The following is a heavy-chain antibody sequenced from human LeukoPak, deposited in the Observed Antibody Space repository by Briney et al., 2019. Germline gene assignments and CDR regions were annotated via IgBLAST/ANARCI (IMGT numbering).Heavy chain of an antibody. CDR1: GGSISSYY. CDR2: IYYSGST. D-gene: IGHD3-10*01. V-gene: IGHV4-59*01. Sequence: SETLSLTCTVSGGSISSYYWSWIRQPPGKGLEWIGYIYYSGSTNYNPSLKSRVTISVDTSKNQFSLKLSSVTAADTAVYYCARRYGSGSSGTFDYWGQGTLVTVSS. J-gene: IGHJ4*02. CDR3: ARRYGSGSSGTFDY.